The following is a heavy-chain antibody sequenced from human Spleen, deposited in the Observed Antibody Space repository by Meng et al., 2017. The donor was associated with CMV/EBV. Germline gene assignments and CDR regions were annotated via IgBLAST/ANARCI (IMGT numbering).Heavy chain of an antibody. J-gene: IGHJ4*02. CDR2: INHSGST. Sequence: QVQLQQWGAGLLKPSETLSLTCAVYGGSFSGYYWSWIRQPPGKGLEWIGEINHSGSTNYNPSLKSRVTISVDTSKNQFSLKLSSVTAADTAVYYCARAPYYYDSSGYSVFDYWGQGTLVTVSS. CDR3: ARAPYYYDSSGYSVFDY. V-gene: IGHV4-34*01. CDR1: GGSFSGYY. D-gene: IGHD3-22*01.